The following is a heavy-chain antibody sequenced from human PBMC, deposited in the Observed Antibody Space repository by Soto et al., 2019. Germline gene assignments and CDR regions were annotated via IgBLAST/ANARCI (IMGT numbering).Heavy chain of an antibody. J-gene: IGHJ4*02. CDR2: ISAYNGNT. V-gene: IGHV1-18*04. CDR3: AREANYYDSSGYCDY. D-gene: IGHD3-22*01. CDR1: GYTFTSYG. Sequence: ASVEVSCKXSGYTFTSYGISWVRQAPGQGLEWMGWISAYNGNTNYAQKLQGRVTMTTDTSTSTAYMELRSLRSDDTAVYYCAREANYYDSSGYCDYWGQGTLVTVSS.